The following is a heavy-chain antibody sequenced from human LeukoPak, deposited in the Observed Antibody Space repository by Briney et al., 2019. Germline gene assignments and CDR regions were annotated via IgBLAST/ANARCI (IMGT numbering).Heavy chain of an antibody. CDR2: IKQDGSEK. CDR1: GFTFSSYW. J-gene: IGHJ4*02. Sequence: GGSLRLSCAASGFTFSSYWMSWVRQAPGKGLEWVANIKQDGSEKYYVDSVKGRFTISRDNAKNSLYLQVNSLRAEDTAVYYCARDRMAAAGPYYFDYWGQGTLVTVSS. CDR3: ARDRMAAAGPYYFDY. V-gene: IGHV3-7*01. D-gene: IGHD6-13*01.